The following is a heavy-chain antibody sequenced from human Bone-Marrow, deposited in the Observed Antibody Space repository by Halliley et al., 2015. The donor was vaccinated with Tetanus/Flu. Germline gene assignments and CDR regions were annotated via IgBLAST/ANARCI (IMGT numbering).Heavy chain of an antibody. J-gene: IGHJ4*02. D-gene: IGHD4-17*01. CDR2: VNWNSDTI. Sequence: SLRLSCTTSGFNFEDYAMHWVRQAPGKGLEWVSSVNWNSDTIGYVDSVKGRFTISRDNAQKSLSLQMNSLRPEDTALYYCTKGDYGDSYNFDHWGQGTLVTVSS. CDR3: TKGDYGDSYNFDH. CDR1: GFNFEDYA. V-gene: IGHV3-9*01.